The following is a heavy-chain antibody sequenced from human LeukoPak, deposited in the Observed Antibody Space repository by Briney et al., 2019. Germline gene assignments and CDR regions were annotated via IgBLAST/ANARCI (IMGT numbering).Heavy chain of an antibody. CDR3: ARVTVTTLFDH. J-gene: IGHJ4*02. Sequence: ASVKVSCKPSGYTFSDYYIHWVRQAPGQGLEWMGWINPKNSGTKYAQKFQGWITMTTDTSTSTAYMELTSLRSNDTAVYYCARVTVTTLFDHWGPGTLVTVSS. CDR1: GYTFSDYY. CDR2: INPKNSGT. D-gene: IGHD4-17*01. V-gene: IGHV1-2*04.